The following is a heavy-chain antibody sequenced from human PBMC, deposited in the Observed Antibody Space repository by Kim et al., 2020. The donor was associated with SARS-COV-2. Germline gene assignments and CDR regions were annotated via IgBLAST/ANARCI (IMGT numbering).Heavy chain of an antibody. Sequence: SVKVSCKASGGTFSSYAISWVRQAPGQGLEWMGGIIPIFGTANYAQKFQGRVTITADESTSTAYMELSSLRSEDTAVYYCAGKLDATSRGLYGDYGSLGSWGQGTLVTVSS. CDR1: GGTFSSYA. D-gene: IGHD4-17*01. V-gene: IGHV1-69*13. CDR3: AGKLDATSRGLYGDYGSLGS. J-gene: IGHJ5*02. CDR2: IIPIFGTA.